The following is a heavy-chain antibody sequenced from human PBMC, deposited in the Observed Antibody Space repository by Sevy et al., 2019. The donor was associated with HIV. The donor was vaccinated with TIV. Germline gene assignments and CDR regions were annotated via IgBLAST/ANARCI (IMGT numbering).Heavy chain of an antibody. CDR1: EFTFNSHG. V-gene: IGHV3-30*02. D-gene: IGHD7-27*01. CDR2: IQYDGGNK. J-gene: IGHJ4*02. CDR3: VKDPLISLGADLFDY. Sequence: GSLRLSCATSEFTFNSHGMHWVRQAPGKGLEWVSFIQYDGGNKNYADSVKGRFTISRDNSKNTLYLQLSSLRTEDTALYYCVKDPLISLGADLFDYWGQGTLVTVSS.